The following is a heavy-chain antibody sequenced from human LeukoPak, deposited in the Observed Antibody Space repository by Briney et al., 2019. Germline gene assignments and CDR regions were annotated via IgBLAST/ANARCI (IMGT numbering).Heavy chain of an antibody. V-gene: IGHV3-23*01. J-gene: IGHJ6*03. CDR3: AKDYHDSSGYSYYYYMDV. D-gene: IGHD3-22*01. CDR1: GFTFSSYA. Sequence: GGSLRLSCAASGFTFSSYAMSWVRQAPGKGLEWVSAISGSGGSTYYADSVKGRFTISRDNSKNTLYLQMNSLRAEDTAVYYCAKDYHDSSGYSYYYYMDVWGKGTTVTVSS. CDR2: ISGSGGST.